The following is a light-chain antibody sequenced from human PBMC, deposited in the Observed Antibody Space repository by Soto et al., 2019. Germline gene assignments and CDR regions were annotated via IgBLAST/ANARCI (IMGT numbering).Light chain of an antibody. Sequence: QSVLTQPPSVSGAPGQRVTISCTGSSSNIGANYDVQWYQQLPGTAPKLLIYGNSNRPSGVPERFSGSKSGTSASLAITGLQAEHEADYYCQAYDSSLSVVVFGGGTKLTVL. J-gene: IGLJ2*01. CDR3: QAYDSSLSVVV. V-gene: IGLV1-40*01. CDR1: SSNIGANYD. CDR2: GNS.